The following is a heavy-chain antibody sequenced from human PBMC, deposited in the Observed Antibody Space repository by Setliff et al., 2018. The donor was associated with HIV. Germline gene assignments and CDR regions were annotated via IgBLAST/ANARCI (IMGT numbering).Heavy chain of an antibody. CDR2: ISYTGST. V-gene: IGHV4-39*01. D-gene: IGHD6-19*01. CDR1: GGSINRSNYY. J-gene: IGHJ4*02. CDR3: ARHPSYSSDHPPLYFDY. Sequence: SETLSLTCTVPGGSINRSNYYWGWIRQPPGKGLEWIGTISYTGSTYYDPSLKSRVTISLDTSKNHFSLTLNSVTAADTAVYYCARHPSYSSDHPPLYFDYWGQGTLVTVSS.